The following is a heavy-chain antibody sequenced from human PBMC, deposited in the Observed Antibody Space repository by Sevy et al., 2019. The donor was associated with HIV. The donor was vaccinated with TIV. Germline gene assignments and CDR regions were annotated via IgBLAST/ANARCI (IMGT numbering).Heavy chain of an antibody. CDR1: GFTFSSYA. CDR3: AKDSGVDTATSVGLDY. CDR2: ISGSGGST. Sequence: GESLKISCAASGFTFSSYAMSWVRQAPGKGLEWVSAISGSGGSTYYADSVKGRFTISRDNSKNTLYLQMNSLRAEDTAVYYCAKDSGVDTATSVGLDYWGQGTLVTVSS. J-gene: IGHJ4*02. V-gene: IGHV3-23*01. D-gene: IGHD5-18*01.